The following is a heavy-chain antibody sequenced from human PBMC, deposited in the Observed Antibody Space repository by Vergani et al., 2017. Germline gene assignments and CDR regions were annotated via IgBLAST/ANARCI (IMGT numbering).Heavy chain of an antibody. D-gene: IGHD7-27*01. CDR3: ARGATANWGWFDP. CDR2: IYSGGST. V-gene: IGHV3-53*02. J-gene: IGHJ5*02. Sequence: EVQLVETGGGLIQPGGSLRLSCAASGFTVSSNYMSWVRQAPGKGLEWVSVIYSGGSTYYADSVKGRFTISRDNSNNTLYFQMNSLRAEDTAVYYCARGATANWGWFDPWGQGTLVTVSS. CDR1: GFTVSSNY.